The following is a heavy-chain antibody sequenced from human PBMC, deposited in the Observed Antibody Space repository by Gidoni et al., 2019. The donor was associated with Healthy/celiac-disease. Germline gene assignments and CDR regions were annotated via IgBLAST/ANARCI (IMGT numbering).Heavy chain of an antibody. CDR2: LDPENGET. D-gene: IGHD2-2*01. CDR1: GYTLTALS. Sequence: QVQLVQSGAAVNKPGASVKVSCKVSGYTLTALSLPWLRQAPGKELEWMGGLDPENGETSYAQKFQGRVTMTEDTSTDTAYMELSSLRSEDTAVYYCATLGLSDIVVVPAAIRYWYFDLWGRGTLVTVSS. J-gene: IGHJ2*01. CDR3: ATLGLSDIVVVPAAIRYWYFDL. V-gene: IGHV1-24*01.